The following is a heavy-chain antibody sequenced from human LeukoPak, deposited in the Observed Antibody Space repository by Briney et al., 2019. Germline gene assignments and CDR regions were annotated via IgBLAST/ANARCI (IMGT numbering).Heavy chain of an antibody. J-gene: IGHJ1*01. CDR2: IYYSGST. Sequence: PSETLSLTCTVSGGSISSDYWSWIRQPPGKGLEWIGHIYYSGSTNYNPSLKSRVTISVDTSKNQFPLKLNSVTAADTAVYYCARQTGYFRYWGQGTLVAVSS. D-gene: IGHD3-10*01. CDR1: GGSISSDY. CDR3: ARQTGYFRY. V-gene: IGHV4-59*08.